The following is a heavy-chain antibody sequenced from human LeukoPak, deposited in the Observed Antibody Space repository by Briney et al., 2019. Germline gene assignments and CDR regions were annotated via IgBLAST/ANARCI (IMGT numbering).Heavy chain of an antibody. CDR2: INHSGST. V-gene: IGHV4-34*01. CDR1: GGSFSGYY. CDR3: ARGRTSSGYYYVGGRYFDY. Sequence: SETLSLTCAVYGGSFSGYYWSWIRQPPGKGLEWIGEINHSGSTNYNPSLKSRVTISVDTSKNQFSLKLSSVTAADTAVYYCARGRTSSGYYYVGGRYFDYWGQGTLVTVSS. J-gene: IGHJ4*02. D-gene: IGHD3-22*01.